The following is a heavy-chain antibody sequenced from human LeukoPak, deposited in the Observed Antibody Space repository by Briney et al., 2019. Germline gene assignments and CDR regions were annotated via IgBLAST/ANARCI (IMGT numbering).Heavy chain of an antibody. D-gene: IGHD6-19*01. CDR2: IIPIFGTA. V-gene: IGHV1-69*13. J-gene: IGHJ4*02. CDR1: GGTFSSYA. CDR3: ARDLAVADTDY. Sequence: SVKVSSKASGGTFSSYAISWVRQAPGPGLEWMGGIIPIFGTANYAQKFQGRVTITADESTSTAYMELSSLRSEDTAVYYCARDLAVADTDYWGQGTLVTVSS.